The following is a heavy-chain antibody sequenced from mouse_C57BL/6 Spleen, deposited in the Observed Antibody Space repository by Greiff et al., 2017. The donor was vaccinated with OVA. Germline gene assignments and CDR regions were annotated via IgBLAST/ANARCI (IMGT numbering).Heavy chain of an antibody. CDR1: GFTFSDYY. J-gene: IGHJ3*01. Sequence: EVNLVESGGGLVQPGGSLKLSCAASGFTFSDYYMYWVRQTPEKRLEWVAYISNGGGSTYYPDTVKGRFTISRDNAKNTLYLQMSRLKSEDTAMYYCARGDYGTLFAYWGQGTLVTVSA. CDR3: ARGDYGTLFAY. CDR2: ISNGGGST. D-gene: IGHD1-1*01. V-gene: IGHV5-12*01.